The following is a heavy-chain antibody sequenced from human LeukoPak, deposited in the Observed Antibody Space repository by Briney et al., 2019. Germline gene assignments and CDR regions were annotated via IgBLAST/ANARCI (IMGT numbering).Heavy chain of an antibody. J-gene: IGHJ3*02. CDR2: IYNTGTT. CDR3: ARGRAFDI. CDR1: GGSISSYY. V-gene: IGHV4-4*07. D-gene: IGHD2-15*01. Sequence: PSETLSLTCTVSGGSISSYYWSWIRQPAGKGLEWIGRIYNTGTTNYNPSLQSRVTMSVDTSKNQFSLKLSSVTVADTAVYYCARGRAFDIWGQGTLVTVSS.